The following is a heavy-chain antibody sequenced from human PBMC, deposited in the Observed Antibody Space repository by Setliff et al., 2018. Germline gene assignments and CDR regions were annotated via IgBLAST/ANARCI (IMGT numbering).Heavy chain of an antibody. V-gene: IGHV4-39*07. CDR2: IYYSGST. J-gene: IGHJ4*02. CDR3: ARRETYYNFWSGYYDY. CDR1: GGSISSSSYY. D-gene: IGHD3-3*01. Sequence: SETLSLTCTVSGGSISSSSYYWGWIRQPPGKGLEWIGSIYYSGSTYYNPSLKSRVTISVDTSKNQFSLKLSSVTAADTAVYYCARRETYYNFWSGYYDYWGQGTLVTVSS.